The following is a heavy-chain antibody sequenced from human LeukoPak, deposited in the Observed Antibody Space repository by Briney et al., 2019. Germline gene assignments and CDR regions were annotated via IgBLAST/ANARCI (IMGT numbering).Heavy chain of an antibody. Sequence: SETLSLTCAVYGGSFSGYYWSWIRQPPGKGLEWIGEINHSGSTNYNPSLKSRVIISVDTSKNQFSLKLSSVTAADTAVYYCAREVPSGDWFDPWGQGTLVTVSS. CDR3: AREVPSGDWFDP. CDR2: INHSGST. J-gene: IGHJ5*02. D-gene: IGHD6-25*01. V-gene: IGHV4-34*01. CDR1: GGSFSGYY.